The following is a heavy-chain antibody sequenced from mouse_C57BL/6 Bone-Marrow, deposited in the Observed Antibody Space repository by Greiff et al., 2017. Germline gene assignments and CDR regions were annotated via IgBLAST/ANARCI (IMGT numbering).Heavy chain of an antibody. D-gene: IGHD4-1*01. V-gene: IGHV1-64*01. Sequence: QVQLQQPGAELVKPGASVTLSCKASGYTFTSYWMHWVKQRPGQGLEWIGMIHPNSGSTNYNEKFKSKATLTVDKSSSTAYMQLSSLTSEDSAVYDCARRELTGTYYAMDYWGQGTSVTVSS. J-gene: IGHJ4*01. CDR1: GYTFTSYW. CDR3: ARRELTGTYYAMDY. CDR2: IHPNSGST.